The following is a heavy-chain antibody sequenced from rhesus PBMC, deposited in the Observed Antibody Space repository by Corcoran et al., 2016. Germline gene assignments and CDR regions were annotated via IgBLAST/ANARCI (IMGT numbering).Heavy chain of an antibody. CDR2: INPINGNT. CDR3: ARDLWRLGGFFDY. D-gene: IGHD6-31*01. J-gene: IGHJ4*01. CDR1: GYTFTSYY. V-gene: IGHV1-200*01. Sequence: QVQLVQSGAEVKKPGTSVKLSRKASGYTFTSYYINWVRKDPGQVLEWMGWINPINGNTGYAQNFQGRGTMTRDTSTSTAYMELNSLRSEDTAVYYCARDLWRLGGFFDYWGQGVLVTVSS.